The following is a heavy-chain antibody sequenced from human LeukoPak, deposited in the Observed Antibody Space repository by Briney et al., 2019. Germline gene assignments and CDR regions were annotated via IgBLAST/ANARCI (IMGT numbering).Heavy chain of an antibody. D-gene: IGHD6-13*01. CDR3: ARDRSSWYSGYFQH. Sequence: ASVKVSCKASGYTFTSYGISWVRQAPGQGLEWMGWISAYNGNTNYAQKLQGRATMTTDTSTSTAYMELRSLRSDDTAVYYCARDRSSWYSGYFQHWGQGTLVTVSS. CDR2: ISAYNGNT. CDR1: GYTFTSYG. V-gene: IGHV1-18*01. J-gene: IGHJ1*01.